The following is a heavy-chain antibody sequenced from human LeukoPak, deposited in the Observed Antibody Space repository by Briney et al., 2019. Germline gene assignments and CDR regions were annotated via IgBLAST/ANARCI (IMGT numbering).Heavy chain of an antibody. CDR3: ARGYCSSTSCRFLYYYYGMDV. J-gene: IGHJ6*04. CDR2: IYYSGST. CDR1: GGSISSYY. Sequence: SETLFLTCTVSGGSISSYYWSWIRQPPGKGLEWIGYIYYSGSTNYNPSLKSRVTISVDTSKNQFSLKLSSVTAADTAVYYCARGYCSSTSCRFLYYYYGMDVWGKGTTVTVSS. D-gene: IGHD2-2*01. V-gene: IGHV4-59*01.